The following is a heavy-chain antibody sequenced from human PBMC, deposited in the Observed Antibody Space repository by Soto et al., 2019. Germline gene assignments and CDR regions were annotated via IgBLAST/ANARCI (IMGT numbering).Heavy chain of an antibody. CDR3: ASIFSSSSRKNYYYYGMDV. CDR1: GGSFSGYY. Sequence: PEETLSLTCAVYGGSFSGYYWSWIRQPPGKGLEWIGEINHSGSTNYNPSLKSRVTISVDTSKNQFSLKLSSVTAADTAVYYCASIFSSSSRKNYYYYGMDVWGQGTTVTVSS. D-gene: IGHD6-6*01. CDR2: INHSGST. J-gene: IGHJ6*02. V-gene: IGHV4-34*01.